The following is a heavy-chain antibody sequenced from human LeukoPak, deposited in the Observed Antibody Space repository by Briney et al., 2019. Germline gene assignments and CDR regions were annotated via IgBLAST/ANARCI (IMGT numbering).Heavy chain of an antibody. CDR2: VSPNSGNT. Sequence: ALVKVSCKASGYTFSSYDINWVRQAPGQGLEWMGWVSPNSGNTGYAQKFQGRVTMTRDTSISTFYMELSSLTSEDTAVYYCARGITAGVDYWGQGTLVTVSS. CDR1: GYTFSSYD. CDR3: ARGITAGVDY. V-gene: IGHV1-8*01. D-gene: IGHD1-1*01. J-gene: IGHJ4*02.